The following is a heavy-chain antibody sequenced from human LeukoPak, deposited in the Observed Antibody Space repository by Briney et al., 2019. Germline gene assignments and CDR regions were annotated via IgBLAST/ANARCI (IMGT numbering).Heavy chain of an antibody. D-gene: IGHD3-22*01. J-gene: IGHJ4*02. Sequence: GGSLRLSCAAFGFTFSDYYMSWIRQAPGKGLEWVSYISSSGSTIYYADSVKGRFTISRDNAKNSLYLQMNSLRAEDTAVYYCARDSMAYDTPQGVDYWGQGTLVTVSS. CDR2: ISSSGSTI. V-gene: IGHV3-11*01. CDR1: GFTFSDYY. CDR3: ARDSMAYDTPQGVDY.